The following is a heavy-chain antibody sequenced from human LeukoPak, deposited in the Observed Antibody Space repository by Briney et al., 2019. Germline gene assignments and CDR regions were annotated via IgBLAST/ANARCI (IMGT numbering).Heavy chain of an antibody. J-gene: IGHJ1*01. CDR2: IIPIFGTA. CDR3: ASGMAGYSSGWYIFQH. D-gene: IGHD6-19*01. CDR1: GGTFSSYA. V-gene: IGHV1-69*05. Sequence: ASVKVSCKASGGTFSSYAISWVRQAPEQGLEWMGRIIPIFGTANYAQKFQGRVTITTDESTSTAYMELSSLRSEDTAVYYCASGMAGYSSGWYIFQHWGQGTLVTVSS.